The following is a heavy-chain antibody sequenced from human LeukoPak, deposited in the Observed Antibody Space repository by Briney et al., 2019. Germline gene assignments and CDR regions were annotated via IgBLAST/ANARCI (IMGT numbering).Heavy chain of an antibody. CDR1: GGTFSSYA. Sequence: SVKVSCKASGGTFSSYAISWVRQPPGQGLEGMGRIIPIFGIANYAQKFQGRVTITADKCTSTAYMELSSLRSEDTAVYYCARDPTDYYDSSGYYSHWFDPWGQGTLVTVSS. CDR3: ARDPTDYYDSSGYYSHWFDP. J-gene: IGHJ5*02. CDR2: IIPIFGIA. D-gene: IGHD3-22*01. V-gene: IGHV1-69*04.